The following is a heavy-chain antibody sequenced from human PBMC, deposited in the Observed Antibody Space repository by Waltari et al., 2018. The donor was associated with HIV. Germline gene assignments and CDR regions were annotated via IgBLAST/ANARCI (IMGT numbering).Heavy chain of an antibody. D-gene: IGHD3-22*01. J-gene: IGHJ4*02. CDR1: GFTFSNAW. CDR3: TTAYYYDSSGYYSVVDY. Sequence: EVQLVESGGGLVKPGGSLRLSCAASGFTFSNAWMSWVRQAPGKGLEWVGRIKSKTDGGTTDYAAPVKGRFTISRDDSKNTLYLQMNSLKTEDTAVYYCTTAYYYDSSGYYSVVDYWGEGTLVTVSS. V-gene: IGHV3-15*01. CDR2: IKSKTDGGTT.